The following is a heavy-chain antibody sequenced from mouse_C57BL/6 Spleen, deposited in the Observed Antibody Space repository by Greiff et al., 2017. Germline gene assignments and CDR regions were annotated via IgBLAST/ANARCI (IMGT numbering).Heavy chain of an antibody. V-gene: IGHV1-82*01. J-gene: IGHJ3*01. CDR1: GYAFSSSW. Sequence: QVQLQQSGPELVKPGASVKISCKASGYAFSSSWMNWVKQRPGKGLAWIGRIYPGDGDTNYNGKFKGKATLTADKSARTAYTPLGSLTSDDSAVYFCARVSLDYDYDFFAYWGQGTLVTVSA. CDR3: ARVSLDYDYDFFAY. D-gene: IGHD2-4*01. CDR2: IYPGDGDT.